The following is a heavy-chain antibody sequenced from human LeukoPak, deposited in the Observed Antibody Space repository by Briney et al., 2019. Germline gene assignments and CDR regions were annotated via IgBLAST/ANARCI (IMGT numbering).Heavy chain of an antibody. Sequence: PGGSLRLSCAASGFTFSSYAMSWVRQDPGKGLEWVSAVSTSGDGTFYADSVKGRFTISRDNSKNTLYLQMNSLRADDTAVYYCAKDRNWGQGTLVTVSS. CDR1: GFTFSSYA. J-gene: IGHJ4*02. V-gene: IGHV3-23*01. CDR2: VSTSGDGT. CDR3: AKDRN.